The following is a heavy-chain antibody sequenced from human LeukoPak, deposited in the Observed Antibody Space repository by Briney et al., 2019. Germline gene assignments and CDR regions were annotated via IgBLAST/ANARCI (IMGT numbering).Heavy chain of an antibody. CDR2: ISGSGDTT. Sequence: SGGSLRLSCAASGFTFSSYAMSWVRLAPGKGLEWVSTISGSGDTTYYADSVRGRFTITRDNSNNTLYLQMNSLRAENTAFYYCARTPQKYCSSTTCYPDYWGQGTLVTVSS. CDR3: ARTPQKYCSSTTCYPDY. V-gene: IGHV3-23*01. D-gene: IGHD2-2*01. J-gene: IGHJ4*02. CDR1: GFTFSSYA.